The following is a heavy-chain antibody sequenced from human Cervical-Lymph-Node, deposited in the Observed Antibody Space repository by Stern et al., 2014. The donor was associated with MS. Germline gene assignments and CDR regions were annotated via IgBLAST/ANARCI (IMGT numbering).Heavy chain of an antibody. V-gene: IGHV3-30*18. CDR1: GFSFSSYG. Sequence: VQLVESGGSVVQPGRSLRLSCAASGFSFSSYGVYWVRQAPGKGLEGVAAISYDGKNHHYAASVKGRFTISRDNSRNTLYLQMNTLIPEDTAVYYCAKADRITVNYHYYGMDVWGQGTTVTVSS. D-gene: IGHD6-19*01. CDR3: AKADRITVNYHYYGMDV. J-gene: IGHJ6*02. CDR2: ISYDGKNH.